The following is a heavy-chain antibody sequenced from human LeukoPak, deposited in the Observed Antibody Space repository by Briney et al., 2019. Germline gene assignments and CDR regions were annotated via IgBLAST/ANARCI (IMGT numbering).Heavy chain of an antibody. CDR1: GFTFSDYY. V-gene: IGHV3-11*01. Sequence: GGSLRLSCAASGFTFSDYYMSWIRQAPGKGLEWVSYISSSGSTIYYADSVKGRFTISRDNAKNSLYLQMNSLRAEDTAVYYCAREHLERYFDWLLSPYFDYWGQGTLVTVSS. D-gene: IGHD3-9*01. CDR2: ISSSGSTI. CDR3: AREHLERYFDWLLSPYFDY. J-gene: IGHJ4*02.